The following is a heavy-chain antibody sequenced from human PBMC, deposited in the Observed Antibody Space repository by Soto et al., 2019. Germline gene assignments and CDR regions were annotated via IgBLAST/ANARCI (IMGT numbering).Heavy chain of an antibody. CDR3: AKLPQYDILTGYLNYFDY. D-gene: IGHD3-9*01. V-gene: IGHV3-23*01. CDR2: FRGDGTGA. J-gene: IGHJ4*02. CDR1: GFTFSNAW. Sequence: GGSLRLSCAVSGFTFSNAWMSWVRQAPGKGLEWVSAFRGDGTGAHYADSVKGRFTISRDNSKNTLYLHMNSLRAEDTAVYYCAKLPQYDILTGYLNYFDYWGQGTLVTVSS.